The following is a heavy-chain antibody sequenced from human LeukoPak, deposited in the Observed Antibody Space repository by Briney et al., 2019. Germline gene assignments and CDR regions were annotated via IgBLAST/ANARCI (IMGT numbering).Heavy chain of an antibody. CDR3: ARVGCSSTSCFYFDY. Sequence: PGRSLRLSCAASGFTFSSYSMNWVRQAPGKGLEWVSSISSSSSYIYYADSVKGRFIISRDNAKNSLHLQMNSLRAEDTAVYYCARVGCSSTSCFYFDYWGQGTLVTVSS. J-gene: IGHJ4*02. V-gene: IGHV3-21*01. D-gene: IGHD2-2*01. CDR2: ISSSSSYI. CDR1: GFTFSSYS.